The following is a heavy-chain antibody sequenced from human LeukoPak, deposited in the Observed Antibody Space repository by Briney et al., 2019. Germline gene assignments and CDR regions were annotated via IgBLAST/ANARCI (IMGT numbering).Heavy chain of an antibody. CDR1: GGSISSSSYY. V-gene: IGHV4-39*07. J-gene: IGHJ5*02. D-gene: IGHD2-2*01. CDR3: ARVGGRYCSSTSCYAFSFDP. Sequence: ASETLSLTCTVSGGSISSSSYYWGWIRQPPGKGLEWIGEIYHSGSTNYNPSLKSRVTISVDKSKNQFSLKLSSVAAADTAVYYCARVGGRYCSSTSCYAFSFDPWGQGTLVTVSS. CDR2: IYHSGST.